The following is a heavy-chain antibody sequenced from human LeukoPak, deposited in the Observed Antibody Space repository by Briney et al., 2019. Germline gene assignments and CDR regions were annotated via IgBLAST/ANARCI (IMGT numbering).Heavy chain of an antibody. D-gene: IGHD2-15*01. J-gene: IGHJ4*02. Sequence: SETLSLTCTVSGGSISSYYWSWIRQPPGKGLEWIGYIYCSGSTNYNPSLKSRVTISVDTSKNQFSLKLSSVTAADTAVYYCAREKSPDYCSGANCYFDYWGQGTLVTVSP. V-gene: IGHV4-59*01. CDR1: GGSISSYY. CDR2: IYCSGST. CDR3: AREKSPDYCSGANCYFDY.